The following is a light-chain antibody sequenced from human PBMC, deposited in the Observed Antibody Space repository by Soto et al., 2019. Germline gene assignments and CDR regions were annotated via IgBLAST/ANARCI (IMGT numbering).Light chain of an antibody. V-gene: IGKV1-39*01. J-gene: IGKJ1*01. Sequence: DIQMTQSHSTLSASVGDRVTITCRASQTVNTWLAWYQQKPGKAPKLLIFAASSLQSGVPSRFSGSRSGPDFTLTISSLQPEDFATYYCQQSYSSPPTFGQGTNVDI. CDR1: QTVNTW. CDR3: QQSYSSPPT. CDR2: AAS.